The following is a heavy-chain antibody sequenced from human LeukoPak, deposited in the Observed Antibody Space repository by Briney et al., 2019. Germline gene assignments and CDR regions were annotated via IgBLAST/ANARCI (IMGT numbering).Heavy chain of an antibody. CDR1: GFTFSSYA. CDR2: VSSSGAYI. V-gene: IGHV3-21*01. J-gene: IGHJ3*02. D-gene: IGHD1-26*01. Sequence: SGGSLRLSCAASGFTFSSYAMNWIRQPPGKGLEWVASVSSSGAYIYYADLVEGRFTISRDNAKNSLYLQMNSLRAEDTAVYYCARSGRGGAFDIWGQGTMVTVSS. CDR3: ARSGRGGAFDI.